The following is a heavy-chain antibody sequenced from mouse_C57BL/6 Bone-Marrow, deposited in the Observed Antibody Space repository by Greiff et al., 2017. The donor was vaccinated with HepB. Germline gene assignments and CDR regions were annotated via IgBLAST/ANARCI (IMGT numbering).Heavy chain of an antibody. Sequence: QVQLQQPGAELVKPGASVKMSCRASGYPFPSYWIPGVKRRPGQGLEWIGDFYPGSGSTNYNEKFKSKATLTVDTSSSTAYMQLSSLTSEDSAVYYCARAPYYGSSYYFDYWGQGTTLTVSS. CDR1: GYPFPSYW. V-gene: IGHV1-55*01. D-gene: IGHD1-1*01. J-gene: IGHJ2*01. CDR2: FYPGSGST. CDR3: ARAPYYGSSYYFDY.